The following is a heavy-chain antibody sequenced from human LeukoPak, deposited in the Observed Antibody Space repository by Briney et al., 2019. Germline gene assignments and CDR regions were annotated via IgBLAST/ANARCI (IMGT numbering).Heavy chain of an antibody. V-gene: IGHV4-34*01. D-gene: IGHD1-26*01. CDR1: GESLSKYY. J-gene: IGHJ4*02. CDR2: INHRGST. Sequence: SETLSLTCAVYGESLSKYYWTWIRQSPGKGLEWIGEINHRGSTNHNPSLKSRVTLSVDTSKHQFSLKLTSVTAADAAVYYRASSVGSTDYWGQGTLVTVSS. CDR3: ASSVGSTDY.